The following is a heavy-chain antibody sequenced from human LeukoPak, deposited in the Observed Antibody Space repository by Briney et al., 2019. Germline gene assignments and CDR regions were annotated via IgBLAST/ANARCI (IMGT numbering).Heavy chain of an antibody. Sequence: GGSLRLSCAASGFTFSSYEMNWVRQAPGKGLEWVSYISSSGSTIYYADSVKGRFTISRDNAKNPLYLQMNSLRAEDTAVYYCARGRWLQPLDYWGQGTLVTVSS. V-gene: IGHV3-48*03. J-gene: IGHJ4*02. CDR3: ARGRWLQPLDY. D-gene: IGHD5-24*01. CDR1: GFTFSSYE. CDR2: ISSSGSTI.